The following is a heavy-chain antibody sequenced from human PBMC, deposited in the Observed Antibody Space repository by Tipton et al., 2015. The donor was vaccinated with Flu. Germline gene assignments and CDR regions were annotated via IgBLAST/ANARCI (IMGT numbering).Heavy chain of an antibody. CDR2: IYYSGST. CDR3: ASDGSFREDSRYNWNDPENWFDP. V-gene: IGHV4-39*07. J-gene: IGHJ5*02. CDR1: GGSISSSSYY. Sequence: GLVKPSETLSLTCTVSGGSISSSSYYWGWIRQPPGKGLEWIGSIYYSGSTYYNPSLTSRVTISVDTSKNQFSLKLSSVTAADTAVYYCASDGSFREDSRYNWNDPENWFDPWGQGTLVTVSS. D-gene: IGHD1-20*01.